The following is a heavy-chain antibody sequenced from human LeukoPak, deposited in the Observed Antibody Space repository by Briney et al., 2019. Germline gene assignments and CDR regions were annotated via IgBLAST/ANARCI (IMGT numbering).Heavy chain of an antibody. CDR3: ARGGYSGYDPTPYYYYYYMDV. D-gene: IGHD5-12*01. V-gene: IGHV1-69*05. J-gene: IGHJ6*03. CDR2: IIPIFGTA. Sequence: SVKVSCKASGGTFSSYAINWVRQAPGQGLGWMGGIIPIFGTANYAQKFQGRVTMTTDESTSTAYMELSSLRSEDTAVYYCARGGYSGYDPTPYYYYYYMDVWGKGTTVTVSS. CDR1: GGTFSSYA.